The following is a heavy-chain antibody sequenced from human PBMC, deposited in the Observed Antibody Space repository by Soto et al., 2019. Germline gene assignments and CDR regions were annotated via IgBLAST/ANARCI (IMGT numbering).Heavy chain of an antibody. D-gene: IGHD6-13*01. V-gene: IGHV4-31*03. CDR2: IYYRGST. CDR1: RGSMSSCYYS. CDR3: ARSAASADSTYDY. Sequence: PWETLSPTCSVPRGSMSSCYYSWSWIRQHPGKGLEWIGYIYYRGSTYYNPSLKSRATISVDASKNQFSLKLSSVTAAATAVYYWARSAASADSTYDYWGQGTLVTVSS. J-gene: IGHJ4*02.